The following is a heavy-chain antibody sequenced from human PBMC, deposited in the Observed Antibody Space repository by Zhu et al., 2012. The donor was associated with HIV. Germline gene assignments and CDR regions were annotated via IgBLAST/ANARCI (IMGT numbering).Heavy chain of an antibody. CDR3: ARDDGLGSAGPXGCHHDAFDI. CDR1: GYYISSGYY. V-gene: IGHV4-38-2*02. Sequence: QVQLQESGPKLVKPSETLSLTCNVSGYYISSGYYWGWIRQPPGKGLEWIGSFYHSGNTYYNPSLRSRVSISVDTSKNQFSLNVTAVTAADTAVYYCARDDGLGSAGPXGCHHDAFDIWGQGAMVTVAS. CDR2: FYHSGNT. D-gene: IGHD2-8*01. J-gene: IGHJ3*02.